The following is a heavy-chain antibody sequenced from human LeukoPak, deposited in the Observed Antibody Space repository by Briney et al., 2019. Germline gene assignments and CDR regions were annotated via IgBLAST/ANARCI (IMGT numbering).Heavy chain of an antibody. CDR2: IIPIFGTA. Sequence: ASVKVSCKASGGTFSSYAISSLRQAPGQGLEWMGGIIPIFGTANYAQKFQGRVTITTDESTSTAYMELSSLRSEDTAVYYCARGTLVVPAAIENYYHYMDVWGKGTTVPVSS. D-gene: IGHD2-2*01. CDR3: ARGTLVVPAAIENYYHYMDV. V-gene: IGHV1-69*05. J-gene: IGHJ6*03. CDR1: GGTFSSYA.